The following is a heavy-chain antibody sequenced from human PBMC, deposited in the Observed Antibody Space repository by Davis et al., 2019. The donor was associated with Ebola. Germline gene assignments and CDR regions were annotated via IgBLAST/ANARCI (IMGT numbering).Heavy chain of an antibody. CDR3: ARDYSGSYPHFDY. D-gene: IGHD1-26*01. V-gene: IGHV3-66*01. CDR1: GFTSGSYA. CDR2: IYSGGST. J-gene: IGHJ4*02. Sequence: GGSLRLSCAASGFTSGSYAMHWVRQAPGKGLEWVSVIYSGGSTYYADSVKGRFTISRDNSKNTLYLQMSSLRAEDTAVYYCARDYSGSYPHFDYWGQGTLVTVSS.